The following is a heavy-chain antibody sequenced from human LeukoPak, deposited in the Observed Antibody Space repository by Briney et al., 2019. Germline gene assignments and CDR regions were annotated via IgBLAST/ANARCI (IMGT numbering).Heavy chain of an antibody. Sequence: GGSLRLSCAASGFTFSSYGMHWVRQAPGKGLEWVAVISYDGSNKYYADSVKGRFTTSRDNSKNTLYLQMNSLRAEDTAVYYCAELGITMIGGVWGKGTTVTISS. CDR1: GFTFSSYG. CDR3: AELGITMIGGV. D-gene: IGHD3-10*02. V-gene: IGHV3-30*18. J-gene: IGHJ6*04. CDR2: ISYDGSNK.